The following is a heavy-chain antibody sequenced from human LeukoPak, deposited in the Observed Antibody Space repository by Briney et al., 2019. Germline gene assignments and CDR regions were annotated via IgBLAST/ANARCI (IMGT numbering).Heavy chain of an antibody. CDR3: ASDPVTTWDNYFDY. CDR1: GGTFSSYA. D-gene: IGHD4-17*01. V-gene: IGHV1-69*13. Sequence: ASVKVSCKASGGTFSSYAISWVRQAPGQGLEWMGGNIPIFGTANYAQKFQGRVTITADESTSTAYMELSSLRSEDTAVYYCASDPVTTWDNYFDYWGQGTLVTVSS. CDR2: NIPIFGTA. J-gene: IGHJ4*02.